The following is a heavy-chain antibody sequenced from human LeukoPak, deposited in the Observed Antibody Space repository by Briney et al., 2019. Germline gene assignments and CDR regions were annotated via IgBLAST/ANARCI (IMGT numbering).Heavy chain of an antibody. CDR2: ISISSSYI. J-gene: IGHJ4*02. Sequence: PGGSLRLSCAASGFTFSSYSMNWVRQAPGKGLEWVSSISISSSYIYYADSVQGRFTISRDNAQNSLYLQMNSLRAEDTAVYYCARDYTMIVVEPYFDYWGQGTLVTVSS. V-gene: IGHV3-21*01. D-gene: IGHD3-22*01. CDR3: ARDYTMIVVEPYFDY. CDR1: GFTFSSYS.